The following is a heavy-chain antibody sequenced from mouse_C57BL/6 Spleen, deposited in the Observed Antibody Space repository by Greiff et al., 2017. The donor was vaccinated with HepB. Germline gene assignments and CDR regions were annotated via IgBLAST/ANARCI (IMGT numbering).Heavy chain of an antibody. J-gene: IGHJ4*01. CDR1: GYTFTEYT. V-gene: IGHV1-62-2*01. Sequence: VQLQQSGAELVKPGASVKLSCKASGYTFTEYTIHWVKQRSGQGLEWIGWFYPGSGSIKYNEKFKDKATLTADKSSSTVYMELSRLTSEDSAVYLCARHEDGGQLGYYAMDYWGQGTSVTVSS. D-gene: IGHD4-1*02. CDR3: ARHEDGGQLGYYAMDY. CDR2: FYPGSGSI.